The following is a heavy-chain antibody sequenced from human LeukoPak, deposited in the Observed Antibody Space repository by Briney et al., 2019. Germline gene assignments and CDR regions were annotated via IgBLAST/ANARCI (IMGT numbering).Heavy chain of an antibody. V-gene: IGHV4-59*01. Sequence: SETLSLTCTVSPGSINTYYWSWIRQPPGKGLEWIGYIYYSGSTNYNASLKSRVIISLDTSKNQFSLTLTSVTAADTAVYYCASLGGSGSWNFGYWGQGTLVTVSS. CDR1: PGSINTYY. J-gene: IGHJ4*02. D-gene: IGHD3-10*01. CDR3: ASLGGSGSWNFGY. CDR2: IYYSGST.